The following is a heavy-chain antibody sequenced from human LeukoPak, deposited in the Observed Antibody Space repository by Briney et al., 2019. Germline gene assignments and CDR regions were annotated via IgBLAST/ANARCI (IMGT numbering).Heavy chain of an antibody. CDR3: AGFDFWSGYFGDFDY. Sequence: WGSLRLSCAASGFTFRSYSMNWVRQAPGQGLEWVSHISSSSSTIYYADSVKGRFTISRDNAKDSLYLQMNSLRAEDTAVYYCAGFDFWSGYFGDFDYWGQGTLVTVSS. CDR2: ISSSSSTI. CDR1: GFTFRSYS. D-gene: IGHD3-3*01. V-gene: IGHV3-48*01. J-gene: IGHJ4*02.